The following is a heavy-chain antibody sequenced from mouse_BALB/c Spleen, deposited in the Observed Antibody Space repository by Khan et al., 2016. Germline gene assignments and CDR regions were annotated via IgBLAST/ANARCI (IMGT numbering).Heavy chain of an antibody. D-gene: IGHD1-1*02. J-gene: IGHJ2*01. CDR3: MRYGGYYFDY. V-gene: IGHV11-2*02. CDR1: GFTFSGFW. CDR2: INADGSAI. Sequence: EVQLLETGGGLVQPGGSRGLSCEGSGFTFSGFWMSWVRQTPGKTLEWIGDINADGSAINYAPSIKDRFTIFRDNDKNTLYLQMSKVESEDTATYFCMRYGGYYFDYWGQGTTLTVSS.